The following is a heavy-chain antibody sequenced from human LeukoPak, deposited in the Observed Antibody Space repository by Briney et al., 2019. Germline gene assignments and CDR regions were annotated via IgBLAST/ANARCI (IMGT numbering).Heavy chain of an antibody. J-gene: IGHJ4*02. CDR2: INPKSGGT. Sequence: ASVKVSCKASGYTFTDYYMNWVRQTPGQGLEWMGWINPKSGGTKYAQKFQGRVTMTRDTSISTAYMELSILRSDDTAVYYCVRAGELDYWGQGTLVTVSS. CDR1: GYTFTDYY. V-gene: IGHV1-2*02. D-gene: IGHD7-27*01. CDR3: VRAGELDY.